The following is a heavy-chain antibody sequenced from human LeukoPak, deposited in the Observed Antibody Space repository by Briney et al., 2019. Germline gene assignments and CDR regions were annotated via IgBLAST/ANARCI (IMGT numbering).Heavy chain of an antibody. Sequence: GGSLRLSCAASGFMFSSNWMSWVRLAPGKGLEWVANIKEDGTETYYVDSVKGRFTISRDNAKNSLYLQMNSLRVEGTAVYYCAKEGRSLQTYWGQGTLVTVSS. CDR3: AKEGRSLQTY. D-gene: IGHD5-24*01. V-gene: IGHV3-7*03. CDR2: IKEDGTET. CDR1: GFMFSSNW. J-gene: IGHJ4*02.